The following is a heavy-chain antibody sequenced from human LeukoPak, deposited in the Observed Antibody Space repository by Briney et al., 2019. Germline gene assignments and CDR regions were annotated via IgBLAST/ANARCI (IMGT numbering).Heavy chain of an antibody. CDR2: IYYSGST. V-gene: IGHV4-59*01. CDR1: GSSISIYY. CDR3: GRGKYADYTRPFYSYMDV. Sequence: SETLSLTCTISGSSISIYYWNWIRQPPGEGLEWIGNIYYSGSTNYNPSLKSRVTMLVDTSKNQFSLRLNSVTAADTAVYFFGRGKYADYTRPFYSYMDVWGKGTTVTVSS. J-gene: IGHJ6*03. D-gene: IGHD4-17*01.